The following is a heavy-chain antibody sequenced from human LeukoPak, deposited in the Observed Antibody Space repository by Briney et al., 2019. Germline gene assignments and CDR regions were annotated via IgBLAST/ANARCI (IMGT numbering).Heavy chain of an antibody. CDR3: ARHAYGSGNDY. D-gene: IGHD3-10*01. J-gene: IGHJ4*02. CDR1: GFTFSTYE. CDR2: INSDGSST. Sequence: PGGSLRLSCAASGFTFSTYEINWVRQAPGKGLVWVSRINSDGSSTSYADSVKGRFTISRDNAKNTLYLQMNSLRAEDTAVYYCARHAYGSGNDYWGQGTLVTVSS. V-gene: IGHV3-74*01.